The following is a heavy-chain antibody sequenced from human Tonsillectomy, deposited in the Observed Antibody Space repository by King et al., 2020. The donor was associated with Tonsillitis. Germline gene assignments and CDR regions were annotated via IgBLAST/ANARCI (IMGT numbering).Heavy chain of an antibody. J-gene: IGHJ4*02. CDR3: ARSAEVAGSAGASDY. D-gene: IGHD6-19*01. Sequence: QLQESGPGLVKPSETLSLTCTVSGGSISSYYWSWIRQPPGKGLEWIGYINYSGSTNYNTSLKRRVTISVDTTKNQFSLNLRSVTAADTAVYYCARSAEVAGSAGASDYWGQGTLVTVSS. CDR2: INYSGST. V-gene: IGHV4-59*01. CDR1: GGSISSYY.